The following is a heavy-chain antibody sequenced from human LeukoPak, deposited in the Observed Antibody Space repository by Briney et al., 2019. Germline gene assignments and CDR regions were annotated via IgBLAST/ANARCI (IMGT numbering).Heavy chain of an antibody. V-gene: IGHV3-30-3*01. CDR2: ISYDGSNK. D-gene: IGHD4-23*01. CDR1: GFTFSSYA. J-gene: IGHJ4*02. Sequence: PGGSLRLSCAASGFTFSSYAMHWVRQAPGKGLEWVAVISYDGSNKYYADSAKGRFTISRDNSKNTLYLQMNSLRAEDTAVYYCATLTTVVTSPSVDYWGQGTLVTVSS. CDR3: ATLTTVVTSPSVDY.